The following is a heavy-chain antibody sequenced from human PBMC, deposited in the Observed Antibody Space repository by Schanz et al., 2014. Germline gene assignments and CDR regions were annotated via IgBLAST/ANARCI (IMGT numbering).Heavy chain of an antibody. J-gene: IGHJ4*02. CDR3: AKDGRLPYYGTGSDFDY. D-gene: IGHD3-22*01. Sequence: QVQLVESGGGVVQPGGSLRLSCAASGFPFSSYALHWVRQAPGKGLEWVAVISYDGVNTYYADSVKGRFTISRDNSKNTLYLQMNSLRGEDTAVYYCAKDGRLPYYGTGSDFDYWGQGTLVTVSS. CDR1: GFPFSSYA. CDR2: ISYDGVNT. V-gene: IGHV3-30-3*02.